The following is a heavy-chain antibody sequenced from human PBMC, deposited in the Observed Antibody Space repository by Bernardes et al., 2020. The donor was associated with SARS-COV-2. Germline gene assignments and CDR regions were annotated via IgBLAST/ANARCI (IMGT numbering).Heavy chain of an antibody. V-gene: IGHV4-39*01. CDR1: GVSMTRSSYY. J-gene: IGHJ4*02. CDR3: ARYPYNWNYHFDY. CDR2: TYYSGSI. Sequence: AESLSLTCTVSGVSMTRSSYYWGWNRQPQGMGLEWIGTTYYSGSIYYSPSLKSRITLSVDPSRNQFFLRLKSVTAADTAMYYYARYPYNWNYHFDYWGQGTLAALPS. D-gene: IGHD1-7*01.